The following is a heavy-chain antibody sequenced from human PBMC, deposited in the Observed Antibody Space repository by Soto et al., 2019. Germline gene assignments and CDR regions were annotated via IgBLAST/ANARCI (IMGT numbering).Heavy chain of an antibody. D-gene: IGHD6-19*01. Sequence: QVQLQQSGPGLVKPSQTLSLTCAISGDSVSSNSAAWNWIRQSPSRGLEWLGRTYYRSKWYNDYAVSVKSRITIHPDPSKNQFSLQLNAVAPEDTAVYYCARASGSGWYWWFDPWGQGTLVTVSS. CDR2: TYYRSKWYN. V-gene: IGHV6-1*01. CDR1: GDSVSSNSAA. J-gene: IGHJ5*02. CDR3: ARASGSGWYWWFDP.